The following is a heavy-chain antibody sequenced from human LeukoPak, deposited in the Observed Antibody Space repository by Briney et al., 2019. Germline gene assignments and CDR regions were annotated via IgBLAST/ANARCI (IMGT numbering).Heavy chain of an antibody. V-gene: IGHV3-23*01. Sequence: PGGSLRLSCAASGFTFSSYEMNWVRQAPGKGLEWVSGISGSGVSTYYADSVKGRFTISRDNSKNTLYLQMNSLRAEDTAVYYCAKRGDGYNTYYFDYWGQGTLVTVSS. D-gene: IGHD5-24*01. CDR2: ISGSGVST. CDR3: AKRGDGYNTYYFDY. J-gene: IGHJ4*02. CDR1: GFTFSSYE.